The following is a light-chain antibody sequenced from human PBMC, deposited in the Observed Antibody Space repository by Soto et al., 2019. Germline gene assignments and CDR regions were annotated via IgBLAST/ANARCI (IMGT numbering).Light chain of an antibody. V-gene: IGKV3-11*01. Sequence: EIVLTQSPATLSLSPGERATLSCRASQSVSSYLAWYQQKPGQAPRLLIYDASNRAPGIPARFSGSGSETDFTLTISSLEPEDFAVYYCQQRSNWPLTFGPGTKVDIK. CDR2: DAS. CDR3: QQRSNWPLT. J-gene: IGKJ3*01. CDR1: QSVSSY.